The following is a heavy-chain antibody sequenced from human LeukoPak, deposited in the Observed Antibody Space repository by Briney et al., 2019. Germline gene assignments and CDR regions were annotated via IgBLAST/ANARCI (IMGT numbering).Heavy chain of an antibody. CDR2: LYSGGTT. V-gene: IGHV3-53*01. CDR3: VFVKRNTNWFDP. J-gene: IGHJ5*02. Sequence: PGGSLRLSCAAAGFTVSSNYMSWVRQAPGKGLECVSILYSGGTTYYADSVKGRFTISRENSKNTLSLQMNNVRAEDTAVYYCVFVKRNTNWFDPWGQGTLVTVSS. CDR1: GFTVSSNY. D-gene: IGHD1/OR15-1a*01.